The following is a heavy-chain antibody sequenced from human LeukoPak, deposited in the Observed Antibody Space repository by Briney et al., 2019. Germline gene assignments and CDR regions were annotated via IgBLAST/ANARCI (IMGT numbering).Heavy chain of an antibody. Sequence: ASVTVSCKASGYTFTGYYMHWVRQAPGQGLEWMGWINPNSGGTNYAQKFQGRVTMTRDTSISTAYMELSRLRSDDTAVYYCARDKVRYYGSGSYYTNYYYGMDVWGQGTTVTVSS. V-gene: IGHV1-2*02. CDR2: INPNSGGT. CDR1: GYTFTGYY. D-gene: IGHD3-10*01. J-gene: IGHJ6*02. CDR3: ARDKVRYYGSGSYYTNYYYGMDV.